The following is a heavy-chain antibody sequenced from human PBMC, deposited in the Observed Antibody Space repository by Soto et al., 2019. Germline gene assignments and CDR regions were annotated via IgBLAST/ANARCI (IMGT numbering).Heavy chain of an antibody. CDR1: GFPFSSYS. V-gene: IGHV3-48*01. J-gene: IGHJ5*02. CDR3: ARRFTVTTYNWFDP. Sequence: SGGALRLSCAASGFPFSSYSMKWVRPAPGKGLEWVSYISSSSSTIYYADSVKGRFTISRDNAKNSLYLQMNSLRAEDTAVYYCARRFTVTTYNWFDPWGQGTLVTVSS. CDR2: ISSSSSTI. D-gene: IGHD4-17*01.